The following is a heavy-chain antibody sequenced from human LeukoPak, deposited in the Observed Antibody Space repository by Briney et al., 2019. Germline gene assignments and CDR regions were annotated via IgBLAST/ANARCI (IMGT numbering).Heavy chain of an antibody. CDR1: GGSFSGYY. V-gene: IGHV4-34*01. CDR3: ARRGSYRGVFDY. CDR2: INHSGST. J-gene: IGHJ4*02. Sequence: SETLSLTCAVYGGSFSGYYWSWIRQPPGKGLEWIGEINHSGSTNYNPSLKSRVTISVDTSKNQFSLKLSSVTAADTAVYYCARRGSYRGVFDYWGQGTLVTVSS. D-gene: IGHD1-26*01.